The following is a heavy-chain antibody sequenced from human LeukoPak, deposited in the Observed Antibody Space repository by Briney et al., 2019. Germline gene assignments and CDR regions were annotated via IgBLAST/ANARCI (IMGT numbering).Heavy chain of an antibody. J-gene: IGHJ4*02. V-gene: IGHV3-48*02. CDR2: ISSSSTTI. CDR3: AKSESYRFDY. Sequence: PGGSLRLSCAASGFTFSSYSMNWVRQAPGKGLEWVSFISSSSTTIYYADPVKGRFTISRDNAKNSLYLQVNSLRDEDTAVYYCAKSESYRFDYWGQGTLVTVSS. D-gene: IGHD1-26*01. CDR1: GFTFSSYS.